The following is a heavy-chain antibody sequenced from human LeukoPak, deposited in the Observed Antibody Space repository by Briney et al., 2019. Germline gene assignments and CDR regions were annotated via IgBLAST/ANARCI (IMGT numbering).Heavy chain of an antibody. CDR1: GDSVSSTSTA. Sequence: SQTLSLTCAIPGDSVSSTSTAWNWIRQSPSRGLEWLGRTYYRSKWYNDYAVSVKSRITINPDTSKNQFSLQLNSVTPEDTAVYYCARGDCSGGICYSDSAFDIWGQGTMVTVSS. V-gene: IGHV6-1*01. CDR3: ARGDCSGGICYSDSAFDI. J-gene: IGHJ3*02. CDR2: TYYRSKWYN. D-gene: IGHD2-15*01.